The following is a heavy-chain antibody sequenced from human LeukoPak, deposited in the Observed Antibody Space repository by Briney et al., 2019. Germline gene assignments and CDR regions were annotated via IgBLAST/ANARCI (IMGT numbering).Heavy chain of an antibody. V-gene: IGHV4-30-2*01. D-gene: IGHD2-21*02. CDR1: GGSISSGGYS. Sequence: SETLSLTCAVSGGSISSGGYSWSWIRQPPGKGLEWIGYIYHSGSTYYNPSLKSRVTISVDRSKNQFSLKLSSVTAADTAVYYCATCGGDCYSGAPFGYWGQGTLVTVSS. CDR2: IYHSGST. CDR3: ATCGGDCYSGAPFGY. J-gene: IGHJ4*02.